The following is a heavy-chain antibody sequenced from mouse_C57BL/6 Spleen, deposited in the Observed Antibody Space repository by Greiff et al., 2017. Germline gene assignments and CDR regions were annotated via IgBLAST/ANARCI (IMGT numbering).Heavy chain of an antibody. CDR2: IWGVGST. CDR1: GFSLTSYG. J-gene: IGHJ3*01. Sequence: VKVEESGPGLVAPSQSLSITCPVSGFSLTSYGVDWVRQSPGKGLEWLGVIWGVGSTNYNSALKSRLSISKDNSKSQFFLKMNSLQTDDTAMDYCASIYYYGSSYFAYWGQGTLVTVAA. CDR3: ASIYYYGSSYFAY. V-gene: IGHV2-6*01. D-gene: IGHD1-1*01.